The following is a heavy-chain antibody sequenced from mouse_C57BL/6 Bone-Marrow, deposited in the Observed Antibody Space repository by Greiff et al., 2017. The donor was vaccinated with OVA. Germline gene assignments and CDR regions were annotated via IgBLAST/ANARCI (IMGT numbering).Heavy chain of an antibody. CDR1: GYTFTNYW. V-gene: IGHV1-63*01. Sequence: QVQLQQSGAELVRPGTSVKMSCKASGYTFTNYWIGWAKQRPGHGLEWIGDIYPGGGYTNYNEKFKGKATLTADKSSSTAYMQFSSLTSEDSAIYYCARSDDYDEDAWFADWGQGTLVTVSA. CDR2: IYPGGGYT. J-gene: IGHJ3*01. CDR3: ARSDDYDEDAWFAD. D-gene: IGHD2-4*01.